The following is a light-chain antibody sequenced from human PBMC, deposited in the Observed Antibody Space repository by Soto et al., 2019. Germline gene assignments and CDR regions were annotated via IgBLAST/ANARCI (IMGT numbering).Light chain of an antibody. CDR1: SSNIGRNV. Sequence: QSALTHPPSASGTPWQRVTISCSGSSSNIGRNVVNWFQQLPGTAPKLLIYTNNQWASGVPDRFSGSKSGTSASLAISGLQSEDEADYFCAAWDDSLNGYVFGTGTKVTVL. CDR2: TNN. CDR3: AAWDDSLNGYV. V-gene: IGLV1-44*01. J-gene: IGLJ1*01.